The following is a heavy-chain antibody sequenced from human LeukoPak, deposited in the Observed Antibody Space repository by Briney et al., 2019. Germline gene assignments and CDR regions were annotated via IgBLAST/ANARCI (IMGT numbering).Heavy chain of an antibody. J-gene: IGHJ4*02. CDR2: ITYSSGYT. V-gene: IGHV3-23*01. D-gene: IGHD6-19*01. Sequence: GGSLRLSCAASGFTFSSYDMSWVRQAPGKGLEWVSGITYSSGYTYYVGSVKGRFTISRDNSKNMLYLQLNSLRVEDSALYYCAKDGSAWSKDYWGQGTLVTVSS. CDR1: GFTFSSYD. CDR3: AKDGSAWSKDY.